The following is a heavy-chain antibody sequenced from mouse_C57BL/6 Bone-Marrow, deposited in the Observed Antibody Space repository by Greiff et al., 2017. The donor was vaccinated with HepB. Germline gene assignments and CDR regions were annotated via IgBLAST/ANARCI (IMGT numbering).Heavy chain of an antibody. Sequence: VQLQQPGAELVKPGASVKMSCKASGYTFTSYWITWVKQRPGQGLEWIGDIYPGSGSTNYNEKFKSKATLTVDTSSSTAYMQLSSLTSEDSAVYYCARRRVITTVVLDYWAKAPLSQSPQ. J-gene: IGHJ2*01. CDR3: ARRRVITTVVLDY. CDR1: GYTFTSYW. V-gene: IGHV1-55*01. D-gene: IGHD1-1*01. CDR2: IYPGSGST.